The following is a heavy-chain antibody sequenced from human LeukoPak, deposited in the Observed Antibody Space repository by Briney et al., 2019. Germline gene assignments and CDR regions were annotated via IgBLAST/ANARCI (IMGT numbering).Heavy chain of an antibody. CDR2: INHSGST. D-gene: IGHD6-19*01. CDR1: GGSFSGYY. J-gene: IGHJ4*02. V-gene: IGHV4-34*01. CDR3: AGGNSSSGWYGYFDY. Sequence: SETLSLTCAVYGGSFSGYYWSWIRQPPGKGLEWIGEINHSGSTNYNPSLKSRVTISVDTSKNQFSLKLSSVTAADTAVYYCAGGNSSSGWYGYFDYWGQGTLVTVSS.